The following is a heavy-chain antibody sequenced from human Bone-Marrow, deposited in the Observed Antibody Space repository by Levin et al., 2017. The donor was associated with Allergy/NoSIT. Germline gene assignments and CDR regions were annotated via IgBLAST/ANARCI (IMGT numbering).Heavy chain of an antibody. D-gene: IGHD4-17*01. CDR1: GYSISRRYY. Sequence: SETLSLTCDVSGYSISRRYYWGWIRQPPGKGLEWIASMYHSGSTYYNPSLRSRVTISIDTSKNQYSLRLSSVTAADTAIDFCARVDGEYPGNYFYSMDVWGQGITVTVSS. J-gene: IGHJ6*02. V-gene: IGHV4-38-2*01. CDR3: ARVDGEYPGNYFYSMDV. CDR2: MYHSGST.